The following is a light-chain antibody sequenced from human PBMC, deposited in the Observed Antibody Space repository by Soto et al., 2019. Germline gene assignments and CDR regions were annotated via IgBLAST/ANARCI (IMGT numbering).Light chain of an antibody. CDR3: SSYAGSNTFV. J-gene: IGLJ1*01. Sequence: QSALTQPPSASGSPGQSVTISCTGTSSDIGAYIYVSWYQQHPGKAPKLMISEVSRRPSGVPERFSGSKSGNTASLTVSCLQADDEAHYYCSSYAGSNTFVFGTGTKLTVL. CDR1: SSDIGAYIY. CDR2: EVS. V-gene: IGLV2-8*01.